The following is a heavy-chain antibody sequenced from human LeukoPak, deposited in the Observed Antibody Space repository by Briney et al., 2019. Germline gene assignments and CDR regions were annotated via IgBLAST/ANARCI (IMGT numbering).Heavy chain of an antibody. V-gene: IGHV3-23*01. CDR3: AKDRDDYVWGSYLGAFDI. Sequence: GGSLRLSCAASGFTFSSYAMSWVRQAPGKGLEWVSLISGSGGSAYYADSVKGRFTISRDNSKNTLYLQMNSLRAEDTAVFYCAKDRDDYVWGSYLGAFDIWGQGTMVTVSS. CDR1: GFTFSSYA. CDR2: ISGSGGSA. D-gene: IGHD3-16*01. J-gene: IGHJ3*02.